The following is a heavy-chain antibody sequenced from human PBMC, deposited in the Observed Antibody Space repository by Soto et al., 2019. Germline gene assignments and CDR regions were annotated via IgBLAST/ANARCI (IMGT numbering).Heavy chain of an antibody. D-gene: IGHD3-22*01. CDR2: ISADNGHT. CDR3: ARAFYYYDNSGYPDY. J-gene: IGHJ4*02. CDR1: GYTFTNYG. Sequence: ASVKVSCKASGYTFTNYGISWVRQAPGQGLEWMGWISADNGHTNYAQKLQGRVTMTTETSTTTAYMELRSLRSDDTALYYCARAFYYYDNSGYPDYWGQGTLVTVSS. V-gene: IGHV1-18*01.